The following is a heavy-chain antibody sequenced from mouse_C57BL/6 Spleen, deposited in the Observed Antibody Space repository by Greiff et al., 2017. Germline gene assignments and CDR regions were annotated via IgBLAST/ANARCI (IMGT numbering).Heavy chain of an antibody. CDR1: GYAFSSSW. D-gene: IGHD2-1*01. J-gene: IGHJ1*03. CDR2: IYPGDGDT. V-gene: IGHV1-82*01. CDR3: ARYYRNYDWYFDV. Sequence: VKLMESGPELVKPGASVKISCKASGYAFSSSWMNWVKQRPGKGLEWIGRIYPGDGDTNYNGKFKGKATLTADKSSSTAYMQLSSLTSEDSAVYFCARYYRNYDWYFDVWGTGTTVTVSS.